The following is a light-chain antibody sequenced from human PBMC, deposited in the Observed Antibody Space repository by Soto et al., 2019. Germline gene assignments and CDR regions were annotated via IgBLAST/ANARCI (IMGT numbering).Light chain of an antibody. CDR2: GAS. CDR3: QKYNNWPVT. V-gene: IGKV3-15*01. CDR1: QSVSSN. J-gene: IGKJ2*01. Sequence: EIVMTQSPATLSVSPGERATLSCRASQSVSSNLAWYQQKPGQAPRLLIYGASTRATGIPARFSGSGSGTEFNLTISSLQSEDFAVYYCQKYNNWPVTFGQGTKLEIK.